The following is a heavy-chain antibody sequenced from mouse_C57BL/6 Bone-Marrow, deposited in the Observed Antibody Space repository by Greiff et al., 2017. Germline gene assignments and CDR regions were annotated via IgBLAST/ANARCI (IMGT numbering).Heavy chain of an antibody. V-gene: IGHV1-15*01. CDR1: GYTFTDYE. J-gene: IGHJ2*01. CDR2: IDPETGGT. Sequence: VQLQQSGAELVRPGASVTLSCKASGYTFTDYEMHWVKQTPVHGLEWIGAIDPETGGTAYNQKFKGKVILTADKSSSTAYMEHRSLTSEDSAVYYCTRSLTGTFDYWGQGTTLTVSS. D-gene: IGHD4-1*01. CDR3: TRSLTGTFDY.